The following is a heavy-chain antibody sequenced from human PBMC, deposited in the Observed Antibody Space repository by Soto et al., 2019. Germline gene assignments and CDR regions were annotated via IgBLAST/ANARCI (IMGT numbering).Heavy chain of an antibody. CDR3: ARGGYYYENSGQNAYDY. J-gene: IGHJ4*01. D-gene: IGHD3-22*01. V-gene: IGHV4-31*03. CDR2: IYYGGST. CDR1: GGSISSGGYY. Sequence: SETLSLTCTVPGGSISSGGYYWSWIRQHPGKGLEWIGYIYYGGSTYYNPSLKSRATISGDTSKNQFSLKLSSVTAADTAVYYCARGGYYYENSGQNAYDYWGQGILVTVSS.